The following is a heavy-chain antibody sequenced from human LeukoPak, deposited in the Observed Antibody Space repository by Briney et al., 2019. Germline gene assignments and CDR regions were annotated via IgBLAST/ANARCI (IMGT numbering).Heavy chain of an antibody. V-gene: IGHV4-61*02. D-gene: IGHD3-3*01. CDR2: IYTSGSN. CDR1: GGSISSGSYY. J-gene: IGHJ6*02. CDR3: AREAPLLHRNYYGMDV. Sequence: SQTLSLTCTVSGGSISSGSYYWRWNPQPGGRGLEWIVCIYTSGSNNYNPSSKSRITISVYTSKNPFSLKLSSVTAADTAVYYCAREAPLLHRNYYGMDVWGQGTPVTVSS.